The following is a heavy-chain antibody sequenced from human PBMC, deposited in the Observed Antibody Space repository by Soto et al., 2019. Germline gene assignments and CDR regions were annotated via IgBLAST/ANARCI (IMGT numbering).Heavy chain of an antibody. CDR1: GGSISSYY. Sequence: PSETLSLTCTVSGGSISSYYWSWIRQPPGKGLEWIGYIYYSGSTNYNPSLKSRVTISVDTSKNQFSLKLSSVTAADTAVYYCARVSFSEGKYFDYWGQGTLVTVSS. D-gene: IGHD3-16*02. CDR2: IYYSGST. J-gene: IGHJ4*02. V-gene: IGHV4-59*01. CDR3: ARVSFSEGKYFDY.